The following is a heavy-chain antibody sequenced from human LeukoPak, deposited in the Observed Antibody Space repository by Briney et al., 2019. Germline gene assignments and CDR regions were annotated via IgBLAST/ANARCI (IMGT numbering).Heavy chain of an antibody. V-gene: IGHV4-61*02. CDR2: IYTSGST. CDR3: ARCGGDCLLFDY. Sequence: SGTLSLTCAVSGGSISSGSYYWSWIRQPAGKGLEWIGRIYTSGSTNYNPSLKSRVTISVDTSKNQFSLKLSSVTAADTAVYYCARCGGDCLLFDYWGQGTLVTVSS. D-gene: IGHD2-21*02. J-gene: IGHJ4*02. CDR1: GGSISSGSYY.